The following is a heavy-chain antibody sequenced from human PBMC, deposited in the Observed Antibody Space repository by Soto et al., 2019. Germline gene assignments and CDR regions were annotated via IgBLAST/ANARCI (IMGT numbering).Heavy chain of an antibody. CDR1: GVSISSGDYY. CDR3: ARTYYYDSSAPTPFDY. D-gene: IGHD3-22*01. CDR2: IYYSGST. V-gene: IGHV4-30-4*01. J-gene: IGHJ4*02. Sequence: QVQLQESGPGLVKPSQTLSLTCSVSGVSISSGDYYWNWIRQPPGKGLEWIGYIYYSGSTYYNPSLESRVTISVDTSKNQFSLKLTSVTAADTAVYYCARTYYYDSSAPTPFDYWGQGTLVTVSS.